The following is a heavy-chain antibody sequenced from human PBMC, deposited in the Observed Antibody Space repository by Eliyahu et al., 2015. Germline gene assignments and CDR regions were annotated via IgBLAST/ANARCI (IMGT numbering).Heavy chain of an antibody. CDR1: GFFFXNYS. Sequence: EVQLVESXVGLVNPGGSLXLSXAASGFFFXNYSVNWVRQAPGKGLEWVSSISSGGRYTYYADSVKGRFTISRDDAKNSLYLQMNSLRGEDTATYYCARDGVQGAMDTIDYWGQGTLVTVSA. CDR3: ARDGVQGAMDTIDY. V-gene: IGHV3-21*02. CDR2: ISSGGRYT. J-gene: IGHJ4*02. D-gene: IGHD1-26*01.